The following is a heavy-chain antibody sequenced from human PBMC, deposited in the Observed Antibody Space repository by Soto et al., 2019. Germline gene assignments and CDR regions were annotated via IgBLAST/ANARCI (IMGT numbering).Heavy chain of an antibody. V-gene: IGHV1-69*01. CDR2: IIPIFGTA. D-gene: IGHD3-9*01. J-gene: IGHJ6*02. CDR3: ARVVSGYDNLTGSKNPLYYYYGMDV. Sequence: QVQLVQSGAEVKKPGSSVKVSCKASGGTFSSYAISWVRQAPGQGLEWMGGIIPIFGTANYAQKFQGRVTITADESTSTAYMELSSLRSEDTAVYYCARVVSGYDNLTGSKNPLYYYYGMDVWGQGTTVTVSS. CDR1: GGTFSSYA.